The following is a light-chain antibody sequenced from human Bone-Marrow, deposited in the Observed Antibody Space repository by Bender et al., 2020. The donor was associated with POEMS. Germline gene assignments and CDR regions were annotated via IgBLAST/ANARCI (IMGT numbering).Light chain of an antibody. CDR1: PLPKQY. J-gene: IGLJ3*02. V-gene: IGLV3-25*03. Sequence: SHELTQPPSVSVSPGQTATITCSGDPLPKQYAYWYQQRPGQAPGLVIFKDTERPSGIPERFSGSSSGTKVTLTISGVQAEDEADYYCQSADSRGTFGVFGGGTKLTVL. CDR3: QSADSRGTFGV. CDR2: KDT.